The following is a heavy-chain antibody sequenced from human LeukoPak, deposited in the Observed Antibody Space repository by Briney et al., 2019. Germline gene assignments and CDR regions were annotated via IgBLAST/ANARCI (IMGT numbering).Heavy chain of an antibody. J-gene: IGHJ4*02. D-gene: IGHD2-15*01. CDR3: ARVFQCYHLDY. CDR1: GGSINSSSSY. V-gene: IGHV4-39*07. Sequence: SETLSLTCTVSGGSINSSSSYWGWVRQPPGRGLESIGTIFYCRSTYYNPSLKSRVTISVDSSKTQYSLKLRSVTAADTAVYYCARVFQCYHLDYWGQGTLVTVSS. CDR2: IFYCRST.